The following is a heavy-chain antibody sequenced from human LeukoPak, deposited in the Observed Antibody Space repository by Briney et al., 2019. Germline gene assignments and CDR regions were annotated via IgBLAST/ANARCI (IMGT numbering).Heavy chain of an antibody. V-gene: IGHV3-15*01. CDR1: GSIFTNTW. D-gene: IGHD3-10*02. Sequence: GGSLRLSCAASGSIFTNTWMSWVRQAPGKGLDWVGLIKSNTDGGATDYAAPVKGRFSISRDDSKNMVYLQMNSLKTEDTAMYTTLRGVLGPANYWGQGALVTVSS. CDR2: IKSNTDGGAT. J-gene: IGHJ4*02. CDR3: LRGVLGPANY.